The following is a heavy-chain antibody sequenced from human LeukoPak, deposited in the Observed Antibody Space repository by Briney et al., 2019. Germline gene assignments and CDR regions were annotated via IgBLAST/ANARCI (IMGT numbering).Heavy chain of an antibody. CDR2: SNPIFGTA. V-gene: IGHV1-69*13. Sequence: PSVKVACKASVGTFRSYLISWVGQAPGQGIEWMGGSNPIFGTARYTQKSQGRVTINAVESASTAYMELSSLRSEDTAVYSCASQEPVVAASWFDPWGQGTLVTVSS. D-gene: IGHD2-15*01. CDR3: ASQEPVVAASWFDP. CDR1: VGTFRSYL. J-gene: IGHJ5*02.